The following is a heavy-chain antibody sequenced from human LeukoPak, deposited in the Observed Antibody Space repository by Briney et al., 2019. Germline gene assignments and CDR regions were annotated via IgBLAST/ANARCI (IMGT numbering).Heavy chain of an antibody. CDR3: VGIQFYDRSGYYLDC. V-gene: IGHV3-74*01. CDR1: GFTLSGYW. D-gene: IGHD3-22*01. Sequence: TGGPLRLSCAASGFTLSGYWIHWVREVPEEGRVWVSRISVDGSKTTYADTVKSRFNRSRDNAKNTLYLQMNTLRVEATAVYYCVGIQFYDRSGYYLDCWGEGTLVTVSS. J-gene: IGHJ4*02. CDR2: ISVDGSKT.